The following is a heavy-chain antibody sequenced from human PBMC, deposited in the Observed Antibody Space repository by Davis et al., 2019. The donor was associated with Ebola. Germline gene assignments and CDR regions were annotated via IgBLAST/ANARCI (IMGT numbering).Heavy chain of an antibody. CDR2: ISVYNGNT. J-gene: IGHJ4*02. CDR1: GYTFTTYG. Sequence: ASVKVSCKASGYTFTTYGISWVRQAPGQGLEWMGWISVYNGNTNYAQKLQGRVTMTTDTSTSTAYMELRSLRSDDPAVYYCARGSSIHYYGDLWGQGTLVTVSS. V-gene: IGHV1-18*01. D-gene: IGHD4-17*01. CDR3: ARGSSIHYYGDL.